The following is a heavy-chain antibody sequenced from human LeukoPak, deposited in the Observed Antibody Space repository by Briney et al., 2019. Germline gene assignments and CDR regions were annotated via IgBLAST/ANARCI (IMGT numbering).Heavy chain of an antibody. J-gene: IGHJ4*02. CDR2: ISGSGDST. CDR3: ASGVYYYDSSGQKNDY. Sequence: GGSLRLSCAASGFTFSNYVMSWVRQAPGKGLEWVSGISGSGDSTYYADSVKGRFTISRDNSKNTLYLQMNSLRAEDTAVYYCASGVYYYDSSGQKNDYWGQGTLVTVSS. D-gene: IGHD3-22*01. V-gene: IGHV3-23*01. CDR1: GFTFSNYV.